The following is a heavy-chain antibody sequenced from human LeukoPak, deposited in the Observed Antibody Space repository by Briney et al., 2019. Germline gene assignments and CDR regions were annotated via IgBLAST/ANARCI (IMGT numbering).Heavy chain of an antibody. CDR1: GFTFDDYG. CDR2: INWNGGST. V-gene: IGHV3-20*04. J-gene: IGHJ4*02. CDR3: AREERYYDSSVYYSPFDY. D-gene: IGHD3-22*01. Sequence: GGSLRLSCAASGFTFDDYGMSWVRQAPWKGLEWVSGINWNGGSTGYADSVKGRFTISRDNAKNSLYLQMNSLRDEDTTLYYCAREERYYDSSVYYSPFDYWGQGTLLTVSS.